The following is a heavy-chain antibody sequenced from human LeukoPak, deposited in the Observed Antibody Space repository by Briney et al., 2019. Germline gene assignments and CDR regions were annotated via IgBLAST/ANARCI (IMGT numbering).Heavy chain of an antibody. CDR1: GYSITSSSW. Sequence: SETLSLTCAVSGYSITSSSWWGWIRQPPGKGLKWIGYIYHSGTTYYNPSLQSRVTMSVDTSKNQFSLKLSSVTAVDTAVYYCARKESVYYYFDYWGQGTLVTVSS. V-gene: IGHV4-28*01. CDR3: ARKESVYYYFDY. J-gene: IGHJ4*02. D-gene: IGHD3-22*01. CDR2: IYHSGTT.